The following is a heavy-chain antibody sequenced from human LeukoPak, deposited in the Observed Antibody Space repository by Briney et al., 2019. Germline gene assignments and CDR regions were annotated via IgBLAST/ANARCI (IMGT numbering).Heavy chain of an antibody. J-gene: IGHJ6*03. V-gene: IGHV3-23*01. CDR3: AKSGASPLYHMDV. CDR1: GFTFSNYA. Sequence: GGSLRLSCAASGFTFSNYALHWVRQAPGRGLEWVSGITGSSGTAYYAGSVKGRFTISRDDSKNTLYLQMSSLRVDDTAIYYCAKSGASPLYHMDVWGKGATVTVSS. D-gene: IGHD1-26*01. CDR2: ITGSSGTA.